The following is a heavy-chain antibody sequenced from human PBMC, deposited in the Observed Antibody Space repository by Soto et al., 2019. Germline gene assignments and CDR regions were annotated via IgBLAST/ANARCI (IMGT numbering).Heavy chain of an antibody. J-gene: IGHJ6*02. D-gene: IGHD5-12*01. CDR1: GYSFTSYW. CDR3: ARLFGYAGHHEGMDV. CDR2: IDPSDSYT. Sequence: DSLKISCKGSGYSFTSYWISWVRQMPGKGLEWMGRIDPSDSYTNYSPSFQGHVTISADKSISTAYLQWSSLKASDTAMYYCARLFGYAGHHEGMDVWSQGTLVTVCS. V-gene: IGHV5-10-1*01.